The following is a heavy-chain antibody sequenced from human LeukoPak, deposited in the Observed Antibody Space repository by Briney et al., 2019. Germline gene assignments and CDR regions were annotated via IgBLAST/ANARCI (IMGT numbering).Heavy chain of an antibody. D-gene: IGHD3-9*01. CDR3: ARAHTDYDILTSYYEFDY. J-gene: IGHJ4*02. V-gene: IGHV1-8*01. CDR1: GYTFTSYD. CDR2: MNPNSGNT. Sequence: GASVKVSCKASGYTFTSYDINWVRQATGQGLEWMGWMNPNSGNTGYAQKFQGRVTMTRNTSISTAYMELSSLRSEDTAVYYCARAHTDYDILTSYYEFDYWGQGTLVTVSS.